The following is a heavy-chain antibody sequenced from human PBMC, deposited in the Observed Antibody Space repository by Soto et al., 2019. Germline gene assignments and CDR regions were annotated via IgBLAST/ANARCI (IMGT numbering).Heavy chain of an antibody. CDR1: VFTFRVDS. D-gene: IGHD5-18*01. Sequence: GGSLRPSCAASVFTFRVDSMNWVRLAPGKGLEWVSTISSSSSNIYYADSVKGRFIISRDNAKNSLYLQMNTLRAEDTAVYYCARSAGRDGYNNFDYWGQGTLVTVSS. CDR3: ARSAGRDGYNNFDY. CDR2: ISSSSSNI. J-gene: IGHJ4*02. V-gene: IGHV3-21*01.